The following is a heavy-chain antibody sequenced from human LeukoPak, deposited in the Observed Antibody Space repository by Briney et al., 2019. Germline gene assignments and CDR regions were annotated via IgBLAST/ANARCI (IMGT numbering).Heavy chain of an antibody. CDR3: ARDLSPAYFDY. V-gene: IGHV1-18*01. CDR1: GGTFSSYA. J-gene: IGHJ4*02. Sequence: GSSVKVSCKASGGTFSSYAISWVRQAPGQGLEWMGWISAYNANTNYAQKLQGRVTMTTDTSTSTAYMELRSLRSDDTAVYYCARDLSPAYFDYWGQGTLVTVSS. CDR2: ISAYNANT.